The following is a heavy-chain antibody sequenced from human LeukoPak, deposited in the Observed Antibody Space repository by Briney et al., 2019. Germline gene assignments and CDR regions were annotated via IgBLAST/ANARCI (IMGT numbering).Heavy chain of an antibody. V-gene: IGHV3-30*02. CDR3: AKDSKSYRGSFRDYFDC. J-gene: IGHJ4*02. CDR1: GLTFNSYG. Sequence: GGSLRLSCATSGLTFNSYGMHWVRQAPGKGLEWVAFIRYDGESKYYADSVKGRFTVSRDNSKNTLFLQMNSLRPEDTAIYYCAKDSKSYRGSFRDYFDCWGQGTLVTASS. CDR2: IRYDGESK. D-gene: IGHD1-26*01.